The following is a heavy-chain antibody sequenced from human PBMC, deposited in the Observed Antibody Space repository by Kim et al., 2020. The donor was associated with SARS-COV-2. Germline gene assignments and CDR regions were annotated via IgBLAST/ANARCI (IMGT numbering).Heavy chain of an antibody. CDR3: ARGVWFGELLVNYYGMDV. Sequence: ASVKVSCKASGYTFTSYGISWVRQAPGQGLEWMGWISAYNGNTNYTQKLQGRVTMTTDTSTSTAYMELRSLRSDDTAVYYCARGVWFGELLVNYYGMDVWGQGTTVTVSS. CDR1: GYTFTSYG. CDR2: ISAYNGNT. J-gene: IGHJ6*02. D-gene: IGHD3-10*01. V-gene: IGHV1-18*01.